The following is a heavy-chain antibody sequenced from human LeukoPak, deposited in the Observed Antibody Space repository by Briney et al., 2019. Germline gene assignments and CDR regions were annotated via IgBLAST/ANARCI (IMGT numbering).Heavy chain of an antibody. CDR1: GYTFTGYY. J-gene: IGHJ4*02. V-gene: IGHV1-2*02. CDR2: INPNSGGT. Sequence: ASVKVACKASGYTFTGYYMYWVRQAPGQGLEWMGWINPNSGGTNYAQKFQDRVTMTRDTSISTAYMELSRLRSDDTAVYYCARFDIAARQFYYWGQGTLVTVSS. CDR3: ARFDIAARQFYY. D-gene: IGHD6-6*01.